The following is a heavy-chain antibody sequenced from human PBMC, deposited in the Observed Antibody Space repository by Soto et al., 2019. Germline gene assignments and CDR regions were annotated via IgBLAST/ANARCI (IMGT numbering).Heavy chain of an antibody. CDR2: ISAYNGNT. D-gene: IGHD6-6*01. CDR1: GYTFNIYG. V-gene: IGHV1-18*01. Sequence: ASVKVSCKASGYTFNIYGIIWVRQAPGQGLEWMGWISAYNGNTNYAQKLQGRVTMTTDTSTSTAYMELRSLRSDGTAVYYCARPKRVYQYYFDYWGQGTLVTVSS. CDR3: ARPKRVYQYYFDY. J-gene: IGHJ4*02.